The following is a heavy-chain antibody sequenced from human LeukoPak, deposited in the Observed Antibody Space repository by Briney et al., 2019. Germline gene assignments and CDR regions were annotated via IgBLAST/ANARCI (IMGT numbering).Heavy chain of an antibody. CDR1: GGSISSYY. V-gene: IGHV4-59*01. Sequence: SETLSLTCTVSGGSISSYYWSWIRQPPGKGLEWIGYIYYSGSTNYNPSLKSRVTISVDTSKNQFSLKLSSVTAADTAVYYCASRITMILEDAFDIWGQGTMVTVSS. D-gene: IGHD3-22*01. J-gene: IGHJ3*02. CDR2: IYYSGST. CDR3: ASRITMILEDAFDI.